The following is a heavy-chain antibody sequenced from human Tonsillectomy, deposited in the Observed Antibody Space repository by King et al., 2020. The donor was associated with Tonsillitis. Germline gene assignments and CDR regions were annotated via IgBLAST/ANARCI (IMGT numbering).Heavy chain of an antibody. D-gene: IGHD1-26*01. CDR1: GFSLSNFY. CDR3: ARGGVVGRKDNAADI. V-gene: IGHV3-7*03. J-gene: IGHJ3*02. CDR2: VRQDGREQ. Sequence: VQLVESGGGLVQPGGSLRLSCAASGFSLSNFYMTWVRQAPGKGLEWVANVRQDGREQFYVDSVKGRFTIYRDNTKNSVYLQMNRLRVEDTAMYYCARGGVVGRKDNAADIWGQGTVVTVSS.